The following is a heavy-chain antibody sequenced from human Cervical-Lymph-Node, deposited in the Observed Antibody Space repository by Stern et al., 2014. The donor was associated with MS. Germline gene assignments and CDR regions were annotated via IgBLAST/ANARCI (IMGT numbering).Heavy chain of an antibody. Sequence: EQLGESGAEVKQPGSSVRVSCKASGGISWGRQAPGQGLEWMGGVIPFVGTSNYAQKFQGRVTITAATATNTAYLELNSLRLDDTAVYYCARGGGDNWFDPWGQGTLVTVSS. D-gene: IGHD3-16*01. CDR2: VIPFVGTS. V-gene: IGHV1-69*06. J-gene: IGHJ5*02. CDR1: GG. CDR3: ARGGGDNWFDP.